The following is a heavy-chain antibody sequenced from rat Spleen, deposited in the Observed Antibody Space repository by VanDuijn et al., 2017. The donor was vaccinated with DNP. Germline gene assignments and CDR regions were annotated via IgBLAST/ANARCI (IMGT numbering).Heavy chain of an antibody. V-gene: IGHV5S10*01. D-gene: IGHD1-3*01. J-gene: IGHJ2*01. Sequence: EVQLVESGGGLVQPGRSLKLSCVVSGFTFSEYNMAWVRQAPKKGLEWVADIIYDGGRTLYRDSVKGRFTISRDNAKSSLYLHMDSLRSEDTATYYCTTLNSGTYDSWGQGVMVTVSS. CDR3: TTLNSGTYDS. CDR2: IIYDGGRT. CDR1: GFTFSEYN.